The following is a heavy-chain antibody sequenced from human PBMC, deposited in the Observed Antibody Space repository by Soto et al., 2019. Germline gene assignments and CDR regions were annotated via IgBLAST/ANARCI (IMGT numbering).Heavy chain of an antibody. CDR2: IYYSGST. V-gene: IGHV4-59*01. CDR3: ARAQDSYYYYYYGMDV. D-gene: IGHD2-15*01. Sequence: SETLSLTCTVSGGSISSNYWSWIRQPPGKGLEWIGYIYYSGSTNYNPSLKSRVTISVDTSKNQFSLKLSSVTAADTAVYYCARAQDSYYYYYYGMDVWGQGTTVTVSS. J-gene: IGHJ6*02. CDR1: GGSISSNY.